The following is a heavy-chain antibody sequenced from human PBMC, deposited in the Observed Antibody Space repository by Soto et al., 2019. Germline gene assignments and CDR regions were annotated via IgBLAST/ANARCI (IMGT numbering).Heavy chain of an antibody. D-gene: IGHD3-3*01. V-gene: IGHV4-59*01. CDR2: IYYSGST. Sequence: SETLSLTCTVSGGSISSYYWSWIRQPPGKGLEWIGYIYYSGSTNYNPSLKSRATISVDTSKNQFSLKLSSVTAADTAVYYCARTYDFWSGYYSGFAPWGQGTLVTVSS. CDR1: GGSISSYY. CDR3: ARTYDFWSGYYSGFAP. J-gene: IGHJ5*02.